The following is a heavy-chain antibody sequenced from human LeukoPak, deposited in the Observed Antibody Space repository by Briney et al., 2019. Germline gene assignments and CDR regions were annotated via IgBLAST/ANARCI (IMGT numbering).Heavy chain of an antibody. CDR1: GFTVSSNY. Sequence: HPGGSLRLSCAASGFTVSSNYMSLVRQAPGKGLEWVSVIYSGGSTYYADSVKGRFTISRDNSKNTLYLQMNSLRAEDTAVYYCAAYSSSWYEYYFDYWGQGTLVTVSS. CDR3: AAYSSSWYEYYFDY. V-gene: IGHV3-66*02. CDR2: IYSGGST. D-gene: IGHD6-13*01. J-gene: IGHJ4*02.